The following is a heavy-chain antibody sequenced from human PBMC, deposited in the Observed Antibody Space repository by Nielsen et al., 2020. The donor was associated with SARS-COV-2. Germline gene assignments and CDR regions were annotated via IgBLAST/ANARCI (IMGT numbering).Heavy chain of an antibody. D-gene: IGHD3-22*01. CDR1: GFTFSSYW. Sequence: GGSLRLSCAASGFTFSSYWMSWVRQAPGKGLEWVANIKQDGSEKYYVDSVKGRFTISRDNAKNSLYLQMNSLRAEDTAVYYCARYVYYYDSSGHTDYWGQGTLVTVSS. CDR3: ARYVYYYDSSGHTDY. CDR2: IKQDGSEK. J-gene: IGHJ4*02. V-gene: IGHV3-7*03.